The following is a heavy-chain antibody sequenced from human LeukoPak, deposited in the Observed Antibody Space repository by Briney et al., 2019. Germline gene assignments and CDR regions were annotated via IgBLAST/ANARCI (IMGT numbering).Heavy chain of an antibody. D-gene: IGHD3-16*01. Sequence: PSETLSLTCTVSGYSISSNYYWGWIRQPPGKGREWIGSIYHRGTTYYNPSLKSRVTTSVTTSKNQSSLKVTSVTATATAVYYCASVSARGGYADDYFDYWGQGTLVTVSS. CDR3: ASVSARGGYADDYFDY. CDR1: GYSISSNYY. V-gene: IGHV4-38-2*02. CDR2: IYHRGTT. J-gene: IGHJ4*02.